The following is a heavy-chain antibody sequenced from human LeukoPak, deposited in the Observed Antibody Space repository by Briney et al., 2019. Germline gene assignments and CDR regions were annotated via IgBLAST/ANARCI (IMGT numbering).Heavy chain of an antibody. V-gene: IGHV3-74*01. J-gene: IGHJ4*02. CDR1: GFTFSSSW. Sequence: GGSLRLSCAASGFTFSSSWMHWVRQVPGEGLLWFSHFNRDESITNYADSVKGRFTISSDNTKNTLYLQMNNLRAKQTARHYFARNAGGNYDYWGQGTLVTVSS. CDR3: ARNAGGNYDY. CDR2: FNRDESIT. D-gene: IGHD1-26*01.